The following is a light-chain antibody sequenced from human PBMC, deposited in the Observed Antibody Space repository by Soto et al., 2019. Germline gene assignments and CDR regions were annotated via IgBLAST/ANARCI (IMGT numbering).Light chain of an antibody. CDR1: QSLFSSSNNKNR. Sequence: DIVMTQSPDSLAVSLGARATINCRASQSLFSSSNNKNRLSWYQQKPGQPPKLLLYWASTRESGVPDRFSGSGSGTDFSLTISSLQAEDVAVYYCQQYYSSPRTFGQGTKVEI. V-gene: IGKV4-1*01. CDR3: QQYYSSPRT. J-gene: IGKJ1*01. CDR2: WAS.